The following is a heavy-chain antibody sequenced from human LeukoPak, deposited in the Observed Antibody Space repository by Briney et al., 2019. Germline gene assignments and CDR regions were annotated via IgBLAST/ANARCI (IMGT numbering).Heavy chain of an antibody. CDR2: LYTSGST. J-gene: IGHJ4*02. CDR1: GGSISSYY. Sequence: SETLSLTCSVSGGSISSYYWSWIRQPAGKGLEWIGRLYTSGSTNYNPSLKSRVTMSVDTSKNQFSLKLSSVTAADTAVDYCARDGGVGAQYYFDYWGQGTLVTVSS. CDR3: ARDGGVGAQYYFDY. V-gene: IGHV4-4*07. D-gene: IGHD1-26*01.